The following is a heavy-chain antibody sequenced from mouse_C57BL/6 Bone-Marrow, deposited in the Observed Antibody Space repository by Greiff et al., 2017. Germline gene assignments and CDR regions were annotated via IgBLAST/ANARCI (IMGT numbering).Heavy chain of an antibody. V-gene: IGHV14-4*01. CDR3: RVSVIRWYFDV. Sequence: VQLQQSGAELVRPGASVKLSCTASGFNIKDDYMHWVKQRPEPGLEWIGWIDPENGDTEDASKFQGKATITADTSSNTAYLQLSSLTSEDTAVYYCRVSVIRWYFDVWGTGTTVTVSS. J-gene: IGHJ1*03. D-gene: IGHD2-4*01. CDR2: IDPENGDT. CDR1: GFNIKDDY.